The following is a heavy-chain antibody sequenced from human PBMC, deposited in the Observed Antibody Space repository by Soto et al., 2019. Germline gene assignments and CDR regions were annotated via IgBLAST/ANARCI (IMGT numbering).Heavy chain of an antibody. D-gene: IGHD3-9*01. CDR2: IYYSGNT. Sequence: QVQLQESVPGLVKPSGTLSLTCAVSGGSISRQTWWRWVRQPPGKGLEWIGDIYYSGNTHCNPSLKSRVTTAVDQSTQFSLKLTSVTATDTAVYYCARRLVDISVTGYLTWGQGTLVTFSS. CDR3: ARRLVDISVTGYLT. J-gene: IGHJ4*02. V-gene: IGHV4-4*02. CDR1: GGSISRQTW.